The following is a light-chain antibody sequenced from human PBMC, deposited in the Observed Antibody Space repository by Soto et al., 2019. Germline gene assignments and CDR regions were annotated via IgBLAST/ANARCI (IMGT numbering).Light chain of an antibody. CDR1: QSVSSSY. J-gene: IGKJ3*01. Sequence: EIVLTQSPGTLSLSPGERATLSCRASQSVSSSYLAWYQQKPGQAPRLLIYGASSRATGIPDRFSGSGSGTDLPLTISRLEPEDFAVYYCQHYCSSCTFGPGTKVDIK. CDR3: QHYCSSCT. CDR2: GAS. V-gene: IGKV3-20*01.